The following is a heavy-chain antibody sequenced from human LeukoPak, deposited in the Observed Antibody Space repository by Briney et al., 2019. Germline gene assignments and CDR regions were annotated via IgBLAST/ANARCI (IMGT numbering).Heavy chain of an antibody. Sequence: GASVKVSCKPSGYTFSNYAMHWVRQAPGQRLEWMGWINTGNGNTKYSRKFQGRVTIIRDTSASTAYMELRSLRSDDTAAYYCARAGYCSGGSCSRYDYWGQGTLVTVSS. V-gene: IGHV1-3*04. J-gene: IGHJ4*02. CDR2: INTGNGNT. CDR3: ARAGYCSGGSCSRYDY. D-gene: IGHD2-15*01. CDR1: GYTFSNYA.